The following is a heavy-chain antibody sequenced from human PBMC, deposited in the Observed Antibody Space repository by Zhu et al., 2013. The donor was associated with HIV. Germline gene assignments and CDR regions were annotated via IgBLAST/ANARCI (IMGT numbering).Heavy chain of an antibody. CDR3: ARESSGWYSDLXGYFDY. CDR1: GGSFSGYY. CDR2: INHSGST. V-gene: IGHV4-34*01. D-gene: IGHD6-19*01. J-gene: IGHJ4*02. Sequence: VQLQQWGAGLLKPSETLSLTCAVYGGSFSGYYWSWIRQPPGKGLEWIGEINHSGSTNYNPSLKSRVTISVDTSKNQFSLKLSSVTAADTAVYYCARESSGWYSDLXGYFDYWGQGTLVTVSS.